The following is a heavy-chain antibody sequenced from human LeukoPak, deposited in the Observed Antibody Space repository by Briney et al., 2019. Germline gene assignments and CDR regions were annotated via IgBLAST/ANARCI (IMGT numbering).Heavy chain of an antibody. V-gene: IGHV1-2*02. CDR1: GYTFTGYY. D-gene: IGHD6-19*01. J-gene: IGHJ3*02. Sequence: ASVKVSCKASGYTFTGYYMHWVRQAPGQGLEWMGWINPNSGGTNYAQKFQGRVTMTRYTSISTAYMELSRLRSDDAAVYYCARDWGAVADDAFDIWGQGTMVTVSS. CDR3: ARDWGAVADDAFDI. CDR2: INPNSGGT.